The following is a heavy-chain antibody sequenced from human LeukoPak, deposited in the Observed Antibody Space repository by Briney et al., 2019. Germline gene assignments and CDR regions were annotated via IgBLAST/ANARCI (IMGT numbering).Heavy chain of an antibody. CDR2: IKSDGSST. CDR3: TRSDYFDY. V-gene: IGHV3-74*01. Sequence: GGPLRLSCAASGFTLSGYWMHWVRQAPGKGLVWVSRIKSDGSSTIYADSVKGRFTISRDNAKNTLYLQMNSLRAEDTAVYYCTRSDYFDYWGQGTLVTVS. CDR1: GFTLSGYW. J-gene: IGHJ4*02.